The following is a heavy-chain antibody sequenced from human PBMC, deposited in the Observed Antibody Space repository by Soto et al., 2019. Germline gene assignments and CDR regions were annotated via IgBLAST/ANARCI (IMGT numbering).Heavy chain of an antibody. CDR1: GFTFSSYA. V-gene: IGHV3-23*01. D-gene: IGHD4-17*01. Sequence: GGSLRLSCAASGFTFSSYAMSWVRQAPGKGLEWVSAISGSGGNTYYADSVKGRFTISRDNSKNTLYPQMNSLRAEDTAVYYCAKLATSTVTTSYWGQGTLVTVSS. CDR2: ISGSGGNT. CDR3: AKLATSTVTTSY. J-gene: IGHJ4*02.